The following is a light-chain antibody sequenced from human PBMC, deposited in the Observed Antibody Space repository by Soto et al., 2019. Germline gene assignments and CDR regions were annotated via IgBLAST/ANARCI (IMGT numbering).Light chain of an antibody. CDR3: QQSYSTPLT. CDR1: QGISRW. V-gene: IGKV1-12*01. CDR2: AAS. Sequence: DIQMTQSPSSLSACVGDRVTIPCRASQGISRWLAWYQKKPGRAPKLLIYAASSLQSGVPVRFSGSGSGTDFTLSISSLEPEDFATYYCQQSYSTPLTFGGGTKVDIK. J-gene: IGKJ4*01.